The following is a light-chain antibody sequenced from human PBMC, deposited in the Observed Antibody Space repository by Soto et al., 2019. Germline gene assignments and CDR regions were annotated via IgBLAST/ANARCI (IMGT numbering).Light chain of an antibody. Sequence: QSALTQPPSASGSPGQSVTISCTGSSSDVGGYNYVSWYQQHPGKAPKLMIYEVIKRPSGVPDRFSGSKSGNTASLTVSGLQAEDEADYYCSSYGGRNNYVLGTGTKLTVL. CDR2: EVI. J-gene: IGLJ1*01. CDR1: SSDVGGYNY. V-gene: IGLV2-8*01. CDR3: SSYGGRNNYV.